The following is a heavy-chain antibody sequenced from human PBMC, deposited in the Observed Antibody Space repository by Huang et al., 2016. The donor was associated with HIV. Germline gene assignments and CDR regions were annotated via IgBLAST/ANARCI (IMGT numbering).Heavy chain of an antibody. CDR3: ATSTPDVGAGVLRSAFDI. D-gene: IGHD2-15*01. J-gene: IGHJ3*02. Sequence: QVQLVESGAELKKPGASVRVSCKVSGYTVSELSLHWVRQAPEKGLEWMGVFDPKRWEKIYGQRLQGRVTMTEETSTDTAYMERSSLRPEDTAVYYCATSTPDVGAGVLRSAFDIWGQGTMVTVSS. CDR1: GYTVSELS. V-gene: IGHV1-24*01. CDR2: FDPKRWEK.